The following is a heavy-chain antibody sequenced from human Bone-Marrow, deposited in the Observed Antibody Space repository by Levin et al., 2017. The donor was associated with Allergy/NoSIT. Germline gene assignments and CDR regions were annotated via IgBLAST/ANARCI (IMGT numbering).Heavy chain of an antibody. J-gene: IGHJ4*02. CDR3: VKDRSSVDNWNYGGPFES. CDR2: IMWNSARM. CDR1: GFTFNDFA. D-gene: IGHD1-7*01. Sequence: PGGSLRLSCEASGFTFNDFAMHWVRQIPVKGLEWVTGIMWNSARMDYADSVKGRFTISRDNGKKSLYLEMNALRLEDTALYYCVKDRSSVDNWNYGGPFESWGQGTLVTVSS. V-gene: IGHV3-9*01.